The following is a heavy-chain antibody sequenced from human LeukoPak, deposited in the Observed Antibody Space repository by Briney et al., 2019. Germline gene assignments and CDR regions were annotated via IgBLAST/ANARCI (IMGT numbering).Heavy chain of an antibody. D-gene: IGHD5-12*01. Sequence: GASVKVSCKASGGTFSSYAISWVRQAPGQGLEWMGGIIPIFGTANYAQEFQGRVTITADESTSTAYMELSSLRSEDTAVYYCARVARVRYGGYMSRSVELDYWGQGTLVTVSS. CDR1: GGTFSSYA. CDR2: IIPIFGTA. CDR3: ARVARVRYGGYMSRSVELDY. J-gene: IGHJ4*02. V-gene: IGHV1-69*13.